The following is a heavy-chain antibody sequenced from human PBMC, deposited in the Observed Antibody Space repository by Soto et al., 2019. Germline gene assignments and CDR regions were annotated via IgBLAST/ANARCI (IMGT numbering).Heavy chain of an antibody. CDR3: ARGYCGGGSCYSPFD. CDR1: GFTFSSYA. Sequence: EVPLLESGGGLVQPGGSLRLSCAASGFTFSSYAMSWVRQAPGKGLEWVSGITGSGGSTYYADSVKGRFTISRDKSKNTLYLQMNSLRAEDTAVYYCARGYCGGGSCYSPFDWGQGTLVTVSS. CDR2: ITGSGGST. D-gene: IGHD2-15*01. J-gene: IGHJ4*02. V-gene: IGHV3-23*01.